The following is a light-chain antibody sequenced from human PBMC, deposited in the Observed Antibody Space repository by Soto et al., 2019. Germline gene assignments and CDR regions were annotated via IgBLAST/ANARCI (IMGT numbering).Light chain of an antibody. V-gene: IGKV1-33*01. CDR1: QSVVNY. CDR2: DAS. Sequence: DVQLTQSPSTLSASVGDRVAISCQASQSVVNYLNWFQQRPGKAPQLLISDASHLEPGVPSRFSGQRSGTDFPLIISSLQPEDFATYYCQQYEELPLTFVGGTRVEV. CDR3: QQYEELPLT. J-gene: IGKJ4*01.